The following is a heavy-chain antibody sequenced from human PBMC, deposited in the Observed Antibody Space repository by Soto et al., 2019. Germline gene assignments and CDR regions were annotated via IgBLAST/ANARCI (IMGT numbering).Heavy chain of an antibody. CDR3: ARTRPPTVTSPNYYYYYYMDV. CDR2: IDWDDDK. CDR1: RISLRTSGMC. D-gene: IGHD4-4*01. V-gene: IGHV2-70*11. Sequence: AGSTLGNPTQTLTLTCTFSRISLRTSGMCVSWIRQPPGKALEWLARIDWDDDKYYSTSLKTRLTISKDTSKNQVVLTMTNMDPVDTATYYCARTRPPTVTSPNYYYYYYMDVWGKGTTVTVSS. J-gene: IGHJ6*03.